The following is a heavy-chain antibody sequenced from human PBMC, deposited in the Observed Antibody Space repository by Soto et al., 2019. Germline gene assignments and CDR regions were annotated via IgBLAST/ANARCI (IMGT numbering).Heavy chain of an antibody. CDR3: ARDQGWVVRGSDAFDI. J-gene: IGHJ3*02. CDR2: IYTSGST. D-gene: IGHD3-10*01. CDR1: GGSISSYY. V-gene: IGHV4-4*07. Sequence: QVQLQESGPGLVKPSETLSITCTVSGGSISSYYWSWIRQPAGKGLEWIGRIYTSGSTNYNPSLKSRVTMSVDTSKNQFSLKLSSVTAADTAVYYCARDQGWVVRGSDAFDIWGQGTMVTVSS.